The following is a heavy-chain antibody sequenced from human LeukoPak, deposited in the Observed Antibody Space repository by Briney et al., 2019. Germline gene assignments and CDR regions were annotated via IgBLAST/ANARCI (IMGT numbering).Heavy chain of an antibody. Sequence: ASVKVSCKASGYTFTSYDINWVRQATGQGLEWMGWMNPNSGNTGYAQKFQGRVTMTRNTSISTAYMELSSLRSEDTAVYYCARGELKDSYYDFWSGYYLSYYYYGMDVWGLGTTVTVSS. J-gene: IGHJ6*02. CDR3: ARGELKDSYYDFWSGYYLSYYYYGMDV. CDR2: MNPNSGNT. CDR1: GYTFTSYD. D-gene: IGHD3-3*01. V-gene: IGHV1-8*01.